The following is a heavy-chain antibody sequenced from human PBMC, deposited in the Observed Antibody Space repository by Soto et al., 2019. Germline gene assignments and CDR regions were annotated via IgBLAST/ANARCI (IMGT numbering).Heavy chain of an antibody. CDR3: AHGTEKFDP. V-gene: IGHV2-5*02. CDR2: IYWDDDK. J-gene: IGHJ5*02. Sequence: SGPTLENPTQTLTLTCTISGFSLSTSGVGVGWVRQPPGKALEWLALIYWDDDKRYSPSLKTRLTITKDTSKNQVVLTMTNMDPVDTATYYCAHGTEKFDPWGQGTLVTVSS. CDR1: GFSLSTSGVG.